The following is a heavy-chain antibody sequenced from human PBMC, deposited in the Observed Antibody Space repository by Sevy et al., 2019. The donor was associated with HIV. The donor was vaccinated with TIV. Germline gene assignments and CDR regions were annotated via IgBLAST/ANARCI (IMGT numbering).Heavy chain of an antibody. V-gene: IGHV3-7*01. CDR3: ARSSIMHY. D-gene: IGHD3-16*01. CDR1: GFTFSRYG. Sequence: GGSLRLSCAASGFTFSRYGMSWVRQAPGKGLEWVTNINQDGSEKYPVDSVKDPFTISRDNVKNSLYLQMNSLRAEDTAVYYCARSSIMHYWGQGTLVTVSS. J-gene: IGHJ4*02. CDR2: INQDGSEK.